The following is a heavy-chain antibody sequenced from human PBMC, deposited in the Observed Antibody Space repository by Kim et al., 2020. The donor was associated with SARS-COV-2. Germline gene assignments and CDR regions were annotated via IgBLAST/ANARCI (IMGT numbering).Heavy chain of an antibody. J-gene: IGHJ6*02. CDR2: IYPGDSDT. CDR1: GYSFTSYW. V-gene: IGHV5-51*01. CDR3: ARFAVGKDYYYYGMDV. Sequence: GESLKISCKGSGYSFTSYWIGWVRQMPGKGLEWMGIIYPGDSDTRYSPSFQGQVTISADKSISTAYLQWSSLKASDTAMYYCARFAVGKDYYYYGMDVWGQGTTVTVSS.